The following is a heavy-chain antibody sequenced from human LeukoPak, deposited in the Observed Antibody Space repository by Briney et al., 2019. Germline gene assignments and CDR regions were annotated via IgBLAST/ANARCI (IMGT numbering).Heavy chain of an antibody. J-gene: IGHJ4*02. D-gene: IGHD2-8*02. V-gene: IGHV3-23*01. CDR2: FDGNGPNT. Sequence: GKSLRLSCAASGFTFSSFAMTWVRQAPGKGLEWVSGFDGNGPNTYYADSVKGRWTISRDNSRNTLYLEMNSLRPEDTAIYYCAKPRTTGLGWAQFDYWGQGSLVTVSS. CDR3: AKPRTTGLGWAQFDY. CDR1: GFTFSSFA.